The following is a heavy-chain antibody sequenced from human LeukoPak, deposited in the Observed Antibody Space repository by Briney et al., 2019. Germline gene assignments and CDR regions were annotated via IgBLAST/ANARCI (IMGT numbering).Heavy chain of an antibody. CDR1: GGSISTSSYN. CDR2: IYYSGST. CDR3: ARLASGSYGPLTPFDY. Sequence: KPSETLSLTCTVSGGSISTSSYNWSWIRQPPGKGLEWIGDIYYSGSTNYNPSLKSRVTISVDTSKNQFSLRLSSVTAADTAVYYSARLASGSYGPLTPFDYWGQGTLVTVSS. V-gene: IGHV4-61*05. D-gene: IGHD1-26*01. J-gene: IGHJ4*02.